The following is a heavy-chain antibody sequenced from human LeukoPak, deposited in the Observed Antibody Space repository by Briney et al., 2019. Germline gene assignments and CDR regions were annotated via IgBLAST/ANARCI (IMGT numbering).Heavy chain of an antibody. V-gene: IGHV3-53*01. CDR2: IYSGGST. CDR1: GFTVSSNY. Sequence: GGSLRLSCAASGFTVSSNYMSWVRQAPGKGLEWVSVIYSGGSTYYADSVKGRFTISRDNSKNTLYLQMNSLRAEDTAAYYCARGHTAMAMGWSFDIWGQGTMVTVSS. CDR3: ARGHTAMAMGWSFDI. D-gene: IGHD5-18*01. J-gene: IGHJ3*02.